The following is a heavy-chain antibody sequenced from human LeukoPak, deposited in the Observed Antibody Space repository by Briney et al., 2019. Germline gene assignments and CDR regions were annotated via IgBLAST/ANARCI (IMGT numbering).Heavy chain of an antibody. CDR2: ISYTGGNE. D-gene: IGHD3-10*01. J-gene: IGHJ3*01. CDR3: AREGGDLGAFDV. CDR1: GLYFASHA. V-gene: IGHV3-30*04. Sequence: GRSLRLSCAASGLYFASHAMHWVRQAPGKGLEWVAFISYTGGNEYYADPVKGRFTISRDKSKNTLYLQMNSLRSEDTAVYFCAREGGDLGAFDVWGQGTVVTVSS.